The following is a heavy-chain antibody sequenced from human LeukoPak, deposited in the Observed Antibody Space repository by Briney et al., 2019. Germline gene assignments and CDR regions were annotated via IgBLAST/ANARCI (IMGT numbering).Heavy chain of an antibody. J-gene: IGHJ4*02. CDR2: ISGSGAST. Sequence: GGSLRLSCSASGFTFSSYAMSRVRQAPGKGLEWVSAISGSGASTYYADSVKGRFTISRDDSKNTLYLQMNSLRAEDTAVYYCVGSGWVCWGQGTLVTVSS. D-gene: IGHD6-19*01. V-gene: IGHV3-23*01. CDR1: GFTFSSYA. CDR3: VGSGWVC.